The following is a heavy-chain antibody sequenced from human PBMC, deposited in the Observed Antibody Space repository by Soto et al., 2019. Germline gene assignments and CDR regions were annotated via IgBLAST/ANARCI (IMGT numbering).Heavy chain of an antibody. CDR2: IWYDGSNK. CDR1: GFTFSSYG. Sequence: QVQLVESGGGVVQPGRSLRLSCAASGFTFSSYGMHWVRQAPGKGLEWVAVIWYDGSNKYYADSVKGRFTISRDNSKNTLYLQMNSLRAEDTAVYYCARDPHDYGDHNEYYFDYWGQGTLVTVSS. CDR3: ARDPHDYGDHNEYYFDY. J-gene: IGHJ4*02. D-gene: IGHD4-17*01. V-gene: IGHV3-33*01.